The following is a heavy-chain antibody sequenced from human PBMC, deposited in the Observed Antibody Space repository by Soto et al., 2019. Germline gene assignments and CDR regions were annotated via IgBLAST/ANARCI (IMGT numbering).Heavy chain of an antibody. J-gene: IGHJ5*02. CDR3: ARGSVTGRWFDP. V-gene: IGHV4-59*01. CDR1: GGSISSYY. Sequence: SETLSLTCTVSGGSISSYYWSWSRQPPGKGLEWSGYIYYSGSTNYNPSLKSRVTISVDTSKNQFSLKLSSVTAADTAVYYCARGSVTGRWFDPWGQGTLVTVSS. CDR2: IYYSGST. D-gene: IGHD2-15*01.